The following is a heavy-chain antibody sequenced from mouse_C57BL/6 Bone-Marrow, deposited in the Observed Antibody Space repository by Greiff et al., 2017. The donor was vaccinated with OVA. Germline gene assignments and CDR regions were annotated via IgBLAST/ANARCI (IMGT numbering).Heavy chain of an antibody. V-gene: IGHV5-6*01. CDR2: ISSGGSYT. J-gene: IGHJ4*01. D-gene: IGHD6-1*01. Sequence: EVKLVESGGDLVKPGGSLKLSCAASGFTFSSYGMSWVRQTPDKRLEWVATISSGGSYTYYPDSVKGRFTISRGNAKNTRYLQMSSLKSADTAMYYCARHTPQLDYWGQGTSVTVSS. CDR1: GFTFSSYG. CDR3: ARHTPQLDY.